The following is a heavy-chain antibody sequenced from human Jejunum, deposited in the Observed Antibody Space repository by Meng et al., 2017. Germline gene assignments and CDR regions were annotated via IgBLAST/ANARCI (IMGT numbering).Heavy chain of an antibody. CDR3: ARDFETLNGV. D-gene: IGHD2-8*01. CDR1: CNSISSSFW. CDR2: ISHSGTT. Sequence: QHPSPGLVKPCETLSLTCAASCNSISSSFWCSWVRQSPWKGLEWTGEISHSGTTNYNPSLKSLITLSVDKSKNQFSLNLSSVTAADTAVYFCARDFETLNGVWGQGTLVTVSS. J-gene: IGHJ1*01. V-gene: IGHV4-4*02.